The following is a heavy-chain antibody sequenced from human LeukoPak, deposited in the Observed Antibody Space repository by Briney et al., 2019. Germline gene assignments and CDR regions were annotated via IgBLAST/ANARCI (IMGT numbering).Heavy chain of an antibody. CDR2: IIPIFGIA. V-gene: IGHV1-69*04. J-gene: IGHJ4*02. CDR3: ASIAVAGRRNFDY. CDR1: GGTFSSYA. D-gene: IGHD6-19*01. Sequence: SVKVSCKASGGTFSSYAISWVRQAPGQGLEWMGRIIPIFGIANYAQKFQGRVTITADKSTSTAYMELSSLRSEDTAVYYCASIAVAGRRNFDYWGQGTLVTVSS.